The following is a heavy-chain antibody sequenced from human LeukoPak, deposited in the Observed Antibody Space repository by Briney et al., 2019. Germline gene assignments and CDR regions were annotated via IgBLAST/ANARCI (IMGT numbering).Heavy chain of an antibody. V-gene: IGHV1-69*04. J-gene: IGHJ4*02. CDR1: GGTFSSYA. Sequence: SVKVSCKASGGTFSSYAISWVRQAPGQGLEWMGRIIPILGIANYAQKFQGRVTITADKSTSTAYMELSSLRSEDTAVYYCARGRPGYSGYDCFDYWGQGTLVTVSS. CDR2: IIPILGIA. D-gene: IGHD5-12*01. CDR3: ARGRPGYSGYDCFDY.